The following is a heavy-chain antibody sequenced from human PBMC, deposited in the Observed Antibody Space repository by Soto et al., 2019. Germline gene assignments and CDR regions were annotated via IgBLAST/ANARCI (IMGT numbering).Heavy chain of an antibody. V-gene: IGHV4-59*01. CDR2: IYYSGST. CDR3: ARDRGGY. CDR1: XGXXXXXX. Sequence: PSETXSXXXXVXXGXXXXXXWSWIRQPPGKGLEWIGYIYYSGSTNYNPSLKSRVTISVDTSKNQFSLKLSSVTAADTAVYYCARDRGGYWGQGTLVTVSS. J-gene: IGHJ4*02.